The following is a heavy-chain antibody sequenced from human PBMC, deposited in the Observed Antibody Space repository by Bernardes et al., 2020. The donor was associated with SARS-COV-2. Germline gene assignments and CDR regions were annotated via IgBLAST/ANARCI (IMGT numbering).Heavy chain of an antibody. Sequence: SETLSLTCTVSGGSISSYYLSWIRQPPGKGLEWIWYIYYSGSTNYNPSLKSRVTISVDTSKNQFSLKLSSVTAADTAVYYCARLGEFGVETASNWFDPWGQGTLVTVSS. CDR1: GGSISSYY. CDR3: ARLGEFGVETASNWFDP. D-gene: IGHD3-10*01. J-gene: IGHJ5*02. V-gene: IGHV4-59*08. CDR2: IYYSGST.